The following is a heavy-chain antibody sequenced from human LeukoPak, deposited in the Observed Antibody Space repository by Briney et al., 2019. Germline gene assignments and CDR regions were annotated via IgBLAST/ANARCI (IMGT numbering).Heavy chain of an antibody. J-gene: IGHJ5*02. CDR1: GFTFSDYY. V-gene: IGHV3-11*01. CDR3: ARDLDILTGPISWFDP. D-gene: IGHD3-9*01. Sequence: PGGSQRLSCAASGFTFSDYYMSWIRQAPGKGLEWVSYISSSGSTIYYADSVKGRFTISRDNAKNSLYLQMNSLRAEDTAVYYCARDLDILTGPISWFDPWGQGTLVTVSS. CDR2: ISSSGSTI.